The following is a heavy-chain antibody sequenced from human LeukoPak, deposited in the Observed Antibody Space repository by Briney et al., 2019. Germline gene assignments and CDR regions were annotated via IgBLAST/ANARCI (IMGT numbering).Heavy chain of an antibody. Sequence: PGGSLRLSCAASGFTFSSYAMHWVRQAPGKGLEYVSAISSNGGSTYYANSVKGRFTISRDNSKNTLYLQMGSLRAEDMAVYYCARVYGKMDWGQGTLVTVSS. D-gene: IGHD1-26*01. CDR3: ARVYGKMD. J-gene: IGHJ4*02. CDR1: GFTFSSYA. CDR2: ISSNGGST. V-gene: IGHV3-64*01.